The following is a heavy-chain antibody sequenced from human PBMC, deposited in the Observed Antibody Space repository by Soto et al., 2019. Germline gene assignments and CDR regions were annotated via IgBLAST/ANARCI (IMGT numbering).Heavy chain of an antibody. CDR2: IYHSGST. V-gene: IGHV4-30-2*01. J-gene: IGHJ6*02. D-gene: IGHD3-3*01. CDR1: GGSISSGGYS. CDR3: ARAFGVVAPSYYYYYGMDV. Sequence: SETLSLTCAVSGGSISSGGYSWSWIRQPPGKGLEWIGYIYHSGSTYYNPSLKSRVTISVDRSKNQFSLKLSSVTAADTAVYYCARAFGVVAPSYYYYYGMDVWGQGTTVTVSS.